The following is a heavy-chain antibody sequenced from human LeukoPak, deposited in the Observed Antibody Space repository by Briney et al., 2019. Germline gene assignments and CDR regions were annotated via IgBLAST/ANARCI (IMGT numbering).Heavy chain of an antibody. CDR1: GFTFSDYS. Sequence: GGSLRLACAASGFTFSDYSMNWVSQAPGKGLEGVSSISSNSAYLYYVDSLRGRFTVSRDNSKNTLYLQMNSLRAEDTAVYYCARPKATAAEEDAFDIWSQGTMVTVSS. D-gene: IGHD6-13*01. CDR2: ISSNSAYL. V-gene: IGHV3-21*01. J-gene: IGHJ3*02. CDR3: ARPKATAAEEDAFDI.